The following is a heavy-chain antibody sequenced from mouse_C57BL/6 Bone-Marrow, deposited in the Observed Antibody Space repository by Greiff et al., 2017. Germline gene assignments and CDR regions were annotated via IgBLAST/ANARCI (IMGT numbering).Heavy chain of an antibody. CDR1: GYAFSSSW. V-gene: IGHV1-82*01. J-gene: IGHJ4*01. CDR3: AEDSPYYYAMDY. CDR2: IYPGDGDT. D-gene: IGHD3-3*01. Sequence: QVQLQQSGPELVKPGASVKISCKASGYAFSSSWMNWVKQRPGKGLEWIGRIYPGDGDTNYNGKFKGKATLTADKSSSTAYMQLSSLTSEDSAVYFCAEDSPYYYAMDYWGQGTSVTVSS.